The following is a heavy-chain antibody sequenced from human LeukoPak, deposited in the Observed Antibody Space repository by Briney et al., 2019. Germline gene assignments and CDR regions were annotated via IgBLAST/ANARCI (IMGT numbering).Heavy chain of an antibody. CDR1: GFTFDNYG. CDR2: INANGGST. Sequence: PGGSLRLSCAASGFTFDNYGMSWVRHVPGKGLEWVSSINANGGSTSYGDSVRGRFTISRDNAKNSLYLQMNSLRDEDTAVYYCARDPYSGNYGDYYYYYMDVWGKGTTVTISS. J-gene: IGHJ6*03. D-gene: IGHD1-26*01. CDR3: ARDPYSGNYGDYYYYYMDV. V-gene: IGHV3-20*04.